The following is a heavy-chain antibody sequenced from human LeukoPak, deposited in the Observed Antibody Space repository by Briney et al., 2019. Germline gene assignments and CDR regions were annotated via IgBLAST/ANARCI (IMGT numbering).Heavy chain of an antibody. CDR3: ARDYYDSSGYYIDY. Sequence: GGSLRLSCVGSGFTLSSYTMNWVRQAPGKGLEWVSSISSTSKYIYYADSVKGRFTISRDNAKMSLYLQLDGLRAEDTAMYYCARDYYDSSGYYIDYWGQGTLVTVSS. D-gene: IGHD3-22*01. V-gene: IGHV3-21*01. CDR2: ISSTSKYI. CDR1: GFTLSSYT. J-gene: IGHJ4*02.